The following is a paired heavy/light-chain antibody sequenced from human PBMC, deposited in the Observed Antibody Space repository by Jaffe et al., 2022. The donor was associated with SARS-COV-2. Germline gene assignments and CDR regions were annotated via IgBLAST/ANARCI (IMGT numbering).Heavy chain of an antibody. J-gene: IGHJ4*02. CDR2: ISSSGKTI. Sequence: EVHLVESGGDSVQPGGSLRLSCAASGFSFTSFSMNWVRQAPGKGLEWLSYISSSGKTIYYADSVKGRFIISRDSARNSLYLQMSNLRAEDTAVYYCARGVGGYDSSIDYWGQGTQVTVSS. D-gene: IGHD5-12*01. V-gene: IGHV3-48*01. CDR1: GFSFTSFS. CDR3: ARGVGGYDSSIDY.
Light chain of an antibody. CDR3: LQYYDYPRT. CDR2: AAS. CDR1: QGISSY. J-gene: IGKJ1*01. V-gene: IGKV1-8*01. Sequence: AIRMTQSPSSFPASTGDRVTITCRASQGISSYLAWYQQKPGKAPNLLIYAASTLQTGVPTRFSGSGSGTDFALTISCLQSEDFATYYCLQYYDYPRTFGQGTKVEIK.